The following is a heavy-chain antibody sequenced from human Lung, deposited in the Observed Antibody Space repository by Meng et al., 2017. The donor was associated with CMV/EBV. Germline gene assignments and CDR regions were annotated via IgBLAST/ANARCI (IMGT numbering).Heavy chain of an antibody. D-gene: IGHD3-3*01. Sequence: GGSXRLXCAASGFTFSSYWMHWVRQAPGKGLVWVSRINSDGSSTSYADSVKGRFTISRDNAKNTLYLQMNSLRAEDTAVYYCARVFDYDFWSGYYTNGMAVWGTG. J-gene: IGHJ6*04. CDR1: GFTFSSYW. V-gene: IGHV3-74*01. CDR2: INSDGSST. CDR3: ARVFDYDFWSGYYTNGMAV.